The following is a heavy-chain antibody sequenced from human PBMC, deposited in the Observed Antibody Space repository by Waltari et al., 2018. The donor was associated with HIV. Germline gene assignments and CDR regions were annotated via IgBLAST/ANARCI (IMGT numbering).Heavy chain of an antibody. D-gene: IGHD6-13*01. CDR3: ARLPRMRSSSAGMDV. J-gene: IGHJ6*02. CDR1: GGSISSSSYY. Sequence: QLQLQESGPGLVKPSETLSLTCTVSGGSISSSSYYWGWIRQPPGKGLEWIGSRYYSGRTYYTPSRKSGVTISVDSAKNQVSLKLSSVTAADTAVYYCARLPRMRSSSAGMDVWGQGTTVTVSS. V-gene: IGHV4-39*01. CDR2: RYYSGRT.